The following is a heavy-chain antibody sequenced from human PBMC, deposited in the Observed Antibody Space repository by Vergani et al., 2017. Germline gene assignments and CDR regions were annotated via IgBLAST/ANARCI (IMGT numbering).Heavy chain of an antibody. CDR2: IYWDDDK. Sequence: QITLKESGPTLVKPTQTLTLTCTFSGFSLSTSGVGVGWIRQPPGKALEGLALIYWDDDKRYSPSLKSRLTITKDTSKNQVVLTMTNMDPVDTATYYCARTSASGSSSWCFDYWGQGTRVTVAS. CDR3: ARTSASGSSSWCFDY. D-gene: IGHD6-13*01. J-gene: IGHJ4*02. V-gene: IGHV2-5*02. CDR1: GFSLSTSGVG.